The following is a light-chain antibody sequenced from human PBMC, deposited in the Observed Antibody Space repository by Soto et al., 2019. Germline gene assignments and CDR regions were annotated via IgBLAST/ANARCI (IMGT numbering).Light chain of an antibody. CDR2: AAT. Sequence: EIVMTQSPANLSVSPGGRATLSCRASQTVPSNLAWYQHKSGQAPRLLIYAATTRATGIPASISGSGSGTEFTLTITSLQSEDCAVYCCQQYNDWPVYTFGPGTKMEIK. J-gene: IGKJ2*01. V-gene: IGKV3-15*01. CDR1: QTVPSN. CDR3: QQYNDWPVYT.